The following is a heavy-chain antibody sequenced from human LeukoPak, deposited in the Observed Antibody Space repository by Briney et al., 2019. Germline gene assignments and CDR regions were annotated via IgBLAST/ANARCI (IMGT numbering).Heavy chain of an antibody. CDR3: ASRGLAPSVFDY. J-gene: IGHJ4*02. V-gene: IGHV4-4*02. CDR1: GVPFSNYW. Sequence: PSETLSLTCAIHGVPFSNYWWSWVRQPPGKGLEWMGEIYHSGSTKCNPSLKSRVTISIDKSNNQFSLKLSSVTAADTAVYYCASRGLAPSVFDYWGQGTLVTVSS. CDR2: IYHSGST.